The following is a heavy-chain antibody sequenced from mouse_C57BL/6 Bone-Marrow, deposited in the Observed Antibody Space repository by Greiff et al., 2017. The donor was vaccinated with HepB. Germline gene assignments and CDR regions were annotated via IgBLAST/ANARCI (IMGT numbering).Heavy chain of an antibody. Sequence: VQLQQSGPELVKPGASVKIPCKASGYTFTDYNMDWVKQSHGKSLEWIGDINPNNGGTIYNQKFKGKATLTVDQSSSTAYMELRSLTSEDTAVYYCARMGSDSPYYYAMDYWGQGTSVTVSS. J-gene: IGHJ4*01. V-gene: IGHV1-18*01. CDR1: GYTFTDYN. CDR3: ARMGSDSPYYYAMDY. CDR2: INPNNGGT. D-gene: IGHD3-2*01.